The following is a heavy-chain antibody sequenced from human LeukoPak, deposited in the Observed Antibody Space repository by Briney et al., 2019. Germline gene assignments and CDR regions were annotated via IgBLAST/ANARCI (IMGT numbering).Heavy chain of an antibody. Sequence: GGSLRLSCAASGFTFSTYTMNWVRQAPGKGLEWVSSTNSDGHIYCTDSVKGRFTISRDNAKNSLYLQMNSLRAEDTAVYYCARDLVVREPGDCWGQGTLVTVSS. D-gene: IGHD3-10*01. CDR2: TNSDGHI. J-gene: IGHJ4*02. CDR1: GFTFSTYT. CDR3: ARDLVVREPGDC. V-gene: IGHV3-21*01.